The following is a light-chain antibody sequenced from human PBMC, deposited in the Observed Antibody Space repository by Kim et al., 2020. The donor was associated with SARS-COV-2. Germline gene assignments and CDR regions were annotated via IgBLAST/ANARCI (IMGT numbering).Light chain of an antibody. J-gene: IGLJ2*01. CDR2: EDY. Sequence: GKTLSLARARRRGNIAPNYLEWYPQRPGSAPPPVIFEDYRRPSGVPDRFSGSVDSSSSSASLTISGLRPEDEADYYCQSFDSNTVVFGGGTQLTVL. V-gene: IGLV6-57*03. CDR1: RGNIAPNY. CDR3: QSFDSNTVV.